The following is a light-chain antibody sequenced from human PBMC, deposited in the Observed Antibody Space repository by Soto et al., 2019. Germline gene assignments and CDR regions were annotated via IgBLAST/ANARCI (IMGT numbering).Light chain of an antibody. V-gene: IGKV3-15*01. CDR2: GAS. Sequence: EIVMTQSPATLSVSPWERATLSVMASQSVSTNLAWYQQKPGQGPRLLILGASTRAIGIPARFSGSGSGTDFTLTISSLQSEDFAVYYCQHYNELPLTFGGGTKVDIK. CDR1: QSVSTN. J-gene: IGKJ4*01. CDR3: QHYNELPLT.